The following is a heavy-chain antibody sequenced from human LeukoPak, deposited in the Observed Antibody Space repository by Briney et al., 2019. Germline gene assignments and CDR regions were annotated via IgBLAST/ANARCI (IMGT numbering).Heavy chain of an antibody. D-gene: IGHD2-8*01. J-gene: IGHJ4*02. CDR3: ARTRGLMVYATYDY. V-gene: IGHV1-18*01. CDR2: ISAYNGNT. Sequence: GESLKISCKGSGYSFTSYGISWVRQAPGQGLEWMGWISAYNGNTNYAQKLQGRVTMTTDTSTSTAYMELRSLRSDDTAVYYCARTRGLMVYATYDYWGQGTLVTVSS. CDR1: GYSFTSYG.